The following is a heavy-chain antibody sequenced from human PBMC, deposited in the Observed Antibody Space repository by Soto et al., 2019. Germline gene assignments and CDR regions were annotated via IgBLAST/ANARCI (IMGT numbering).Heavy chain of an antibody. J-gene: IGHJ5*02. Sequence: GGSLRLSCAASGFTFSSYAMSWVRQAPGKGLEWVSAISGSGGSTYYADSVKGRFTISRDNSKNTLYLQMNSLRAEDTAVYYCAKVPFRPDDSSGYGWFDPWSQGTLVTVSS. V-gene: IGHV3-23*01. D-gene: IGHD3-22*01. CDR1: GFTFSSYA. CDR2: ISGSGGST. CDR3: AKVPFRPDDSSGYGWFDP.